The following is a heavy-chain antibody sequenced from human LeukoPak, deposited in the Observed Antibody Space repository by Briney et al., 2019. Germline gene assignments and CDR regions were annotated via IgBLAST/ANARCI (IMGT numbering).Heavy chain of an antibody. CDR3: AKDMKEGGYSSNWYVGAFDI. CDR2: ISWNSGSI. CDR1: GFTFDDYA. V-gene: IGHV3-9*01. J-gene: IGHJ3*02. Sequence: PGGSLRLSCAASGFTFDDYAMHWVRQAPGKGLEWVSGISWNSGSIGYADSVKGRFTISRDNAKNSLYLQMNSLRAEDTALYYCAKDMKEGGYSSNWYVGAFDIWGQGAMVTVSS. D-gene: IGHD6-13*01.